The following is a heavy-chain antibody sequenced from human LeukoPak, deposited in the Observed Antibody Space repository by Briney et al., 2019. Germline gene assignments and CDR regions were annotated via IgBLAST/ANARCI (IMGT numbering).Heavy chain of an antibody. D-gene: IGHD3-22*01. V-gene: IGHV4-34*01. J-gene: IGHJ4*02. Sequence: SETLSLTCTVSGGSISTYYWSWIRQPPGKGLEWIGEINHSGSTNYNPSLKSRVTISVDTSKNQFSLKLSSVTAADTAVYYCARVARNSSGYYPVDYWGQGTLVTVSS. CDR2: INHSGST. CDR1: GGSISTYY. CDR3: ARVARNSSGYYPVDY.